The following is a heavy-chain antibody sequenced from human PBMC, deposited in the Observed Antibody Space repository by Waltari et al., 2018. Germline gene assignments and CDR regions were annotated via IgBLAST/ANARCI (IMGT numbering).Heavy chain of an antibody. CDR1: GFTFSSYS. J-gene: IGHJ4*02. Sequence: EVQLVESGGGLVKPGGSLRLSCAASGFTFSSYSMNWVRQAPGKGLEWVSSISSSSSYIYYADSVKGRFTISRDNAKNSLYLQMNSLRADDTAVYYCARGGGIVGAPGGYWGQGTLVTVSS. CDR3: ARGGGIVGAPGGY. V-gene: IGHV3-21*01. D-gene: IGHD1-26*01. CDR2: ISSSSSYI.